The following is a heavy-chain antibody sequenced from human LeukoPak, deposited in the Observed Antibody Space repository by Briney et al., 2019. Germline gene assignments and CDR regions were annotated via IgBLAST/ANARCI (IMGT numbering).Heavy chain of an antibody. V-gene: IGHV3-23*01. D-gene: IGHD2/OR15-2a*01. CDR3: AQEGSIDSDS. CDR1: GFGFSNYA. J-gene: IGHJ4*02. Sequence: GGSLRLSCATSGFGFSNYAMTWVRQAPGKRLEWVSTIVGSGGRTYYADSVKGRFTISRDNSENTLFLQLNSLRADDTAVYYCAQEGSIDSDSWGQGTLVTVSS. CDR2: IVGSGGRT.